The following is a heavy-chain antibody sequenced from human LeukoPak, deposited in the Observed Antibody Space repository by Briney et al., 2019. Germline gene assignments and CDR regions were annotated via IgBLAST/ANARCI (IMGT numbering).Heavy chain of an antibody. CDR2: ISYDGSNK. Sequence: GRSLGLSCAASGFTFSSYGMHWVRQAPGKGLEWVAVISYDGSNKYYADSVKGRFTISRDNSKNTLYLQMNSLRAEDTAVYYCAKLAVAGTDYWGQGTLVTVSS. V-gene: IGHV3-30*18. J-gene: IGHJ4*02. D-gene: IGHD6-19*01. CDR1: GFTFSSYG. CDR3: AKLAVAGTDY.